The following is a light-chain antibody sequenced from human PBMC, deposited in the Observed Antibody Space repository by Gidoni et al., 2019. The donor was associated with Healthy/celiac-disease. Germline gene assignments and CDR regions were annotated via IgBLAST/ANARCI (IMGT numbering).Light chain of an antibody. CDR3: QQYYNYPLT. Sequence: AIRMTQSPSSLSASTGDRVTLTCRASQGISSYLAWYQQKPGKAPKLLIYAASSLQSGVPSRFSGSGSGTDFTLTISCLQSEDFATYYCQQYYNYPLTFGQXTKVEIK. J-gene: IGKJ1*01. CDR1: QGISSY. V-gene: IGKV1-8*01. CDR2: AAS.